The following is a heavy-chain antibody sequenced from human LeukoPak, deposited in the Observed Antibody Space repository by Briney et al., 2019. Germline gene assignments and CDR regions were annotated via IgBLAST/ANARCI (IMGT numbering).Heavy chain of an antibody. J-gene: IGHJ4*02. CDR3: ARVYYDFWKNYFDY. CDR1: GGSISSSSYY. CDR2: IYYSGST. D-gene: IGHD3-3*01. Sequence: SETLSLTCTVSGGSISSSSYYWGWIRQPPGKGLEWIGSIYYSGSTYYNPSPKSRVTISVDTSKNQFSLKLSSVTAADTAVYYCARVYYDFWKNYFDYWGQGTLVTVSS. V-gene: IGHV4-39*01.